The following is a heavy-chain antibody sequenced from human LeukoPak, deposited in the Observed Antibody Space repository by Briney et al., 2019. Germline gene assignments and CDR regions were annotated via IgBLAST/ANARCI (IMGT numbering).Heavy chain of an antibody. CDR2: ISGHQGNT. D-gene: IGHD5-12*01. CDR1: GYTFSTYG. V-gene: IGHV1-18*01. Sequence: ASVKVSCKASGYTFSTYGITWVRQARGQGLEWMGWISGHQGNTKYAQNFQGRVTMTIDTSTSTAYMDLRSLRSDDTAIHFCARSDLATITAGPFEYWGQGTLVAVSS. J-gene: IGHJ4*02. CDR3: ARSDLATITAGPFEY.